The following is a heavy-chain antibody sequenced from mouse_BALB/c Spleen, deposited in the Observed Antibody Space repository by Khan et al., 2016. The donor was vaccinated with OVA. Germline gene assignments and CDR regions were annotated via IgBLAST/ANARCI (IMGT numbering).Heavy chain of an antibody. CDR3: ARVTNSWFAY. V-gene: IGHV3-2*02. CDR2: ISYSGST. J-gene: IGHJ3*01. Sequence: VQLKESGPGLVKPSQSLSLTCTVTGYSIISDYAWNWIRQFPGNKLEWMGYISYSGSTSYNPSLKSRISITRDTSKKQFFLQLNSVTTEDTATYYCARVTNSWFAYWGQGTLVTVSA. CDR1: GYSIISDYA. D-gene: IGHD2-13*01.